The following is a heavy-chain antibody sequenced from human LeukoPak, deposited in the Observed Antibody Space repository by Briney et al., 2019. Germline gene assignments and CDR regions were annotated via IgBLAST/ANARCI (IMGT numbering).Heavy chain of an antibody. D-gene: IGHD2-8*01. J-gene: IGHJ4*02. Sequence: TLSLTCTVSGGSISSGSYYWSWIRQPAGKGLEWIGRIYTSGSTNHNPSLKSRVTISVDTSKNQSSLKLSSVTAADTAVYYCARDGPEYCTNGVCGIDWGQGTLVTVSS. CDR1: GGSISSGSYY. CDR3: ARDGPEYCTNGVCGID. CDR2: IYTSGST. V-gene: IGHV4-61*02.